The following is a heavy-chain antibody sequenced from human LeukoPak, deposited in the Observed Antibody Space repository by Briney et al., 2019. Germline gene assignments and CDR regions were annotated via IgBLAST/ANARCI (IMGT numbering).Heavy chain of an antibody. J-gene: IGHJ4*02. CDR1: GFTFGDYT. V-gene: IGHV3-49*03. CDR3: TRQWELPGTDFDY. CDR2: IRSKAYIGTT. D-gene: IGHD1-26*01. Sequence: SLRLSCTASGFTFGDYTMNWFRQAPGKGLEWVGFIRSKAYIGTTQYAASVKDRFTISRDDSKCIAYLQMNSLKTEDTAVYYCTRQWELPGTDFDYWGQGTLVTVSS.